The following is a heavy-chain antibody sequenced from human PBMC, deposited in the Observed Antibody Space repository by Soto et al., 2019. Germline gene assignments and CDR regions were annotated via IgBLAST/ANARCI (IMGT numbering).Heavy chain of an antibody. Sequence: QVRLVESGGGLVKPGGSLRLSCVGSGFNFSDHYMNWIRQAPGKGLEWISYISVSGDYKNYAGSVQGRFTVSRDNAKNSLYLQMSSLRAEDTAVYYCARPPHVFEPFDVWGQGTMVTVSS. CDR3: ARPPHVFEPFDV. J-gene: IGHJ3*01. CDR1: GFNFSDHY. CDR2: ISVSGDYK. V-gene: IGHV3-11*05. D-gene: IGHD3-16*01.